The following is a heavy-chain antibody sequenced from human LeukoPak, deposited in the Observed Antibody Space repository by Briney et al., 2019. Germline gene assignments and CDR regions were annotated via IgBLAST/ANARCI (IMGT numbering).Heavy chain of an antibody. Sequence: PGGSLRLSCAASGFTFSSYAMSWVRRAPGKGLEWVSAISGSGGSTYYADSVKGRFTISRDNSKNTLYLQMNSLRAEDTAVYYCAKGTSYYYDSSGLFDYWGQGTLVTVSS. CDR1: GFTFSSYA. D-gene: IGHD3-22*01. CDR2: ISGSGGST. CDR3: AKGTSYYYDSSGLFDY. J-gene: IGHJ4*02. V-gene: IGHV3-23*01.